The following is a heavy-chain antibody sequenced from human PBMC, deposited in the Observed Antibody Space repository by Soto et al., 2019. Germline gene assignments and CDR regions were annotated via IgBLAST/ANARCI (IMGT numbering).Heavy chain of an antibody. Sequence: QVQLVQSGAEVKKPGPSVKVSCKASGYTFTSYGISWVRQVPGQGLEWMGWISAYNGNTNYAQKFQGRVTLITATSTPTAQMWMRSLRYDATAVYYCDRAPRDGYNYFLQCGEGPLVMVSS. CDR1: GYTFTSYG. D-gene: IGHD5-12*01. CDR2: ISAYNGNT. J-gene: IGHJ1*01. V-gene: IGHV1-18*01. CDR3: DRAPRDGYNYFLQ.